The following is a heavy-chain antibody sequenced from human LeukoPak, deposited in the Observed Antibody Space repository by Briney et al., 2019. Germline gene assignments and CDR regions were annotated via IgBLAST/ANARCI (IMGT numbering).Heavy chain of an antibody. CDR1: GFTFNTYT. Sequence: GGSLRVSCAASGFTFNTYTINWVRQAPGKGLEWVSGINWNGGSTGYADSVKGRFTISRDNAKNSLYLQMNSLRAEDTALYYCARALYSYGSYYFDYWGQGTLVTVSS. J-gene: IGHJ4*02. CDR2: INWNGGST. CDR3: ARALYSYGSYYFDY. D-gene: IGHD5-18*01. V-gene: IGHV3-20*04.